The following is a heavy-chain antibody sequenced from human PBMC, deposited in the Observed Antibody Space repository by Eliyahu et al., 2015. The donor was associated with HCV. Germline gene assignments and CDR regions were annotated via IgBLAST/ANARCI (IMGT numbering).Heavy chain of an antibody. J-gene: IGHJ5*01. D-gene: IGHD5-18*01. CDR3: AHRPRGYGYGYVDS. CDR1: GFSLNKNGVG. Sequence: QITLEESGPTLVRPTQTLTLTCTFSGFSLNKNGVGVAWIRQPPGRALEWLALIYWNGDERYSPSLRNRLTIAKDTSRNQVVLTMTNMDPMDTATYYCAHRPRGYGYGYVDSWGHGILVTVSS. CDR2: IYWNGDE. V-gene: IGHV2-5*01.